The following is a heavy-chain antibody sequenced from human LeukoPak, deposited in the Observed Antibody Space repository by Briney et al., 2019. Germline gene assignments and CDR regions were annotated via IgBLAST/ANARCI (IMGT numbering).Heavy chain of an antibody. D-gene: IGHD2-2*01. CDR1: GGSISSGGYY. J-gene: IGHJ5*02. CDR3: ARATPVVSALGNWFDP. V-gene: IGHV4-31*03. Sequence: PSQTLSLTCTVSGGSISSGGYYWSWIRQHPGKGLEWIGYIYYSGSTYYNPSLKSRVTISVDTSKNQFSLKLSSVTAADTAVYYCARATPVVSALGNWFDPWGQGTLVTVSS. CDR2: IYYSGST.